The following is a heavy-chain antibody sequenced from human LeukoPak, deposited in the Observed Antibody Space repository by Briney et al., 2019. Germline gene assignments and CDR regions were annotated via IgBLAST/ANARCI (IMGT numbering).Heavy chain of an antibody. J-gene: IGHJ6*03. CDR3: ARGVDSRPYYYYYYMDV. CDR1: GFTFSSYS. V-gene: IGHV3-21*01. Sequence: PGGSLRLSCAASGFTFSSYSMNWVRQAPGKGLEWVSSISSSSSYIYYADSVKGRFTISRDNAKNSLYLQMNSLRAEDTAVYYCARGVDSRPYYYYYYMDVWGKGTTVTVSS. CDR2: ISSSSSYI. D-gene: IGHD3-22*01.